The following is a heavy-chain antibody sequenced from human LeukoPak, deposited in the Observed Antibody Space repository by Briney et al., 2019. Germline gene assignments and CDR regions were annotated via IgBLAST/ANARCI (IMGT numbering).Heavy chain of an antibody. CDR1: GFTFSSYA. J-gene: IGHJ4*02. CDR2: ISYDGNNK. V-gene: IGHV3-30*14. CDR3: ARRAGAYSHPYDY. D-gene: IGHD4/OR15-4a*01. Sequence: HPGGSLRLSCAASGFTFSSYAMHWVRQAPGKGLEWVALISYDGNNKDYADSVKGRFTISRDNSKNTLYLQMNSLRAEDTAVYYCARRAGAYSHPYDYWGQGTLVTVSS.